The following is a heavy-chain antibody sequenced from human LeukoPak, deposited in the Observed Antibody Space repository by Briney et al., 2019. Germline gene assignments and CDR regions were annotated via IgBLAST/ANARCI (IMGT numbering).Heavy chain of an antibody. J-gene: IGHJ3*02. D-gene: IGHD3-10*01. V-gene: IGHV3-30-3*01. Sequence: PGRSLRLSCAASGFTFSSYAMHWVRQAPGKGLEWVAVISYDGSNKYYADSVKGRFTISRDSSKNTLYLQMNSLRAEDTAVYYCVKDPIAGGAFDIWGQGTMVTVSS. CDR3: VKDPIAGGAFDI. CDR2: ISYDGSNK. CDR1: GFTFSSYA.